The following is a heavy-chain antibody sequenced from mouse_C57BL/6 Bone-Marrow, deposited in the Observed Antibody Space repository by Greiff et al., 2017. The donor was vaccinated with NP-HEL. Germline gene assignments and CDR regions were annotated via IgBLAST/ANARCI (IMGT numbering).Heavy chain of an antibody. D-gene: IGHD2-3*01. Sequence: QVQLKQPGAELVKPGASVKLSCKASGYTFTSYWMQWVKQRPGQGLEWIGEIDPSDSYTNYNQKFKGKATLTVDTSSSTAYMQLSSLTSEDSAVYYCARDNYDGYSLFAYWGQGTTLTVSS. V-gene: IGHV1-50*01. CDR2: IDPSDSYT. CDR3: ARDNYDGYSLFAY. CDR1: GYTFTSYW. J-gene: IGHJ2*01.